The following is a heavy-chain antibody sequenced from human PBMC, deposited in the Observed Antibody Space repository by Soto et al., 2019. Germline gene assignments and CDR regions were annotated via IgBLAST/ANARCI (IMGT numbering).Heavy chain of an antibody. D-gene: IGHD5-12*01. CDR3: AKLVDKSVDAY. V-gene: IGHV3-30*18. CDR2: ISYYGSNI. J-gene: IGHJ4*02. Sequence: QVQLVESGGGVVQPGMSLRLSCAASGFTFSSYDMHWVRQAPGKGLEWVAVISYYGSNIYYADSVKGRFTISRDTSKDTLYLQMNSRRAEDTAVYFCAKLVDKSVDAYWGQGTLVTVSS. CDR1: GFTFSSYD.